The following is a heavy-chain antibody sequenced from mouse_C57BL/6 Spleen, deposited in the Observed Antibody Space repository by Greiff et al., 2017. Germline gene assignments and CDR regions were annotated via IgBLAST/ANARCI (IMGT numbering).Heavy chain of an antibody. CDR1: GYTFTGYW. Sequence: VQLQQSGAELMKPGASVKLSCKATGYTFTGYWIEWVKQRPGHGLEWIGEILPGSGSTNYNEKFKGKATFTADTSSNTAYMQLSSLTTEDSAIYYCARQIYYYGSSPRYFEVWGTGTTVTVSS. CDR3: ARQIYYYGSSPRYFEV. J-gene: IGHJ1*03. D-gene: IGHD1-1*01. V-gene: IGHV1-9*01. CDR2: ILPGSGST.